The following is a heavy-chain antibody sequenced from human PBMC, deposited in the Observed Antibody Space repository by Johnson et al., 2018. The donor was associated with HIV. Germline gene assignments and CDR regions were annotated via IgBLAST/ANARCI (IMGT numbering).Heavy chain of an antibody. D-gene: IGHD6-19*01. CDR3: AKGSGSGWLRDAFDI. Sequence: QVQLVESGGGLVQPGGSLRLSCAASGLSFSSYGMEWVRQAPGKGLEWVAVIWSDGSNKHYADSVKGRFTISRDNSKNTLYLEMNSLRAEYTAVYYCAKGSGSGWLRDAFDIWGQGTMVTVSS. V-gene: IGHV3-30*02. J-gene: IGHJ3*02. CDR1: GLSFSSYG. CDR2: IWSDGSNK.